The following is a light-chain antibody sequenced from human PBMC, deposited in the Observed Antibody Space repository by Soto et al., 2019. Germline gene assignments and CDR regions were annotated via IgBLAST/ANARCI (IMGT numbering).Light chain of an antibody. V-gene: IGLV3-1*01. J-gene: IGLJ2*01. CDR1: KLGDKD. CDR2: QDR. Sequence: SSELTQSPSVSVSPGQTASITCSGDKLGDKDVCWYQQKPGQSPVLVIYQDRKRPSGIPERFSGSNSGYTATLTISGTQAMDEADYYCQAWDSSTAIFGGGTKVTVL. CDR3: QAWDSSTAI.